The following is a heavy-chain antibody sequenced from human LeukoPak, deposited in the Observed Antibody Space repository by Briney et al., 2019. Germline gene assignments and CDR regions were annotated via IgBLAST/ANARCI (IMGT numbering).Heavy chain of an antibody. V-gene: IGHV4-61*08. CDR1: GGSISSGGYY. CDR3: ARHARYYDSSGYSFDY. D-gene: IGHD3-22*01. J-gene: IGHJ4*02. Sequence: PSQTLSLTCTVSGGSISSGGYYWSWIRQPPGKGLEWIGYIYYSGSTNYNPALKSRVTISVETSKNQFSLKLSSVTGEDTAGYYCARHARYYDSSGYSFDYWGQGTLVTVSS. CDR2: IYYSGST.